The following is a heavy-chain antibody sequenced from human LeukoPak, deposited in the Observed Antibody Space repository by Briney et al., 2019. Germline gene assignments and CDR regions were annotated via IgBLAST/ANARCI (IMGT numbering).Heavy chain of an antibody. CDR3: AKEIQLWHKDEYYFDY. Sequence: GGSLRLSCAASGFTFSTRAMNWVRQAPGKGLEWVAVISYDGSNKYYADSVKGRFTISRDNSKNTLYLQMNSLRAEDTAVYYCAKEIQLWHKDEYYFDYWGQGTLVTVSS. D-gene: IGHD5-18*01. CDR2: ISYDGSNK. CDR1: GFTFSTRA. J-gene: IGHJ4*02. V-gene: IGHV3-30*18.